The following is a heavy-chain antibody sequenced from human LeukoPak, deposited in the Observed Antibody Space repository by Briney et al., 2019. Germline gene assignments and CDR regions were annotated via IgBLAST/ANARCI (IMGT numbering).Heavy chain of an antibody. J-gene: IGHJ4*02. CDR3: ARDQYGGNPQYYFVY. V-gene: IGHV3-23*01. CDR1: GFSFSSYA. CDR2: ISASGGNT. Sequence: GGSLRLSCAASGFSFSSYAMSWVRQAPGKGLHWVSAISASGGNTYYADSVKGRFTISRDNSKNTLFLQMNSLRAEDTAVYYCARDQYGGNPQYYFVYWGQGTLVTVSS. D-gene: IGHD4-23*01.